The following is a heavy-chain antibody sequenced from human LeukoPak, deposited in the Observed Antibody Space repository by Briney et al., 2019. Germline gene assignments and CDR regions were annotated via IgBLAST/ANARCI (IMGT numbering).Heavy chain of an antibody. CDR1: GFTFSAYS. Sequence: GGSLRLSCAASGFTFSAYSMHWVRQAPGKGLVWVSRINGDGSGTHYADSVKGRFTISRDNAKNTLYLQTNSLRAEDTAVYYCTRSNYGDYGWGQGTLVTVSS. CDR2: INGDGSGT. CDR3: TRSNYGDYG. D-gene: IGHD4-17*01. J-gene: IGHJ4*02. V-gene: IGHV3-74*01.